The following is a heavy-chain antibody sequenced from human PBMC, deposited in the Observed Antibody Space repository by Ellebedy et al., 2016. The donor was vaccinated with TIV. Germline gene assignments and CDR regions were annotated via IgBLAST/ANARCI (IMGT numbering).Heavy chain of an antibody. CDR1: GLTFSNHA. Sequence: PGGSLRLSCAASGLTFSNHAMSWVRQAPGKGLGWVSSISGSGGNTYYADSMKGRFTISRDNSKDTLYLQVNSLRAEDTAVYYCARDPALPRGRFDTWGQGTLVTVSS. V-gene: IGHV3-23*01. CDR3: ARDPALPRGRFDT. J-gene: IGHJ5*02. CDR2: ISGSGGNT.